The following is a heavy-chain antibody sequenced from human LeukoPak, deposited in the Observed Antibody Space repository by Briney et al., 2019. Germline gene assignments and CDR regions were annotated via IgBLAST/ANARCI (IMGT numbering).Heavy chain of an antibody. Sequence: PGGSLRLSCAAAGFTFNNYWMTWVRQAPGQGLEWVANIKRDGSGVNYVDSVRGRFTISRDNAKNSLYLQMNSLRAEDTAVYYCARPSIAMIHDAFDIWGQGTMVTVSS. V-gene: IGHV3-7*03. J-gene: IGHJ3*02. D-gene: IGHD3-22*01. CDR3: ARPSIAMIHDAFDI. CDR2: IKRDGSGV. CDR1: GFTFNNYW.